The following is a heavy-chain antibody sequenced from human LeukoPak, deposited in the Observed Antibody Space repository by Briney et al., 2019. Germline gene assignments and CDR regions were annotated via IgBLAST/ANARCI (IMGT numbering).Heavy chain of an antibody. CDR1: GYTFTDYY. CDR2: INPNSGGT. Sequence: ASVKVSCKASGYTFTDYYMHWVRQAPGQGLEWMGWINPNSGGTIYAQKFQGRVTMTRDTSISTAYMELSRLRSDDTAVYYCAREKYSGNYNDAFDIWGQGTMVTVSS. CDR3: AREKYSGNYNDAFDI. D-gene: IGHD1-26*01. J-gene: IGHJ3*02. V-gene: IGHV1-2*02.